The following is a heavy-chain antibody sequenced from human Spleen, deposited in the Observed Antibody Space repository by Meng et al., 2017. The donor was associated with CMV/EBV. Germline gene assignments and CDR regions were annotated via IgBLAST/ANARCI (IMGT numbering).Heavy chain of an antibody. Sequence: GESLKISCAASGFTFSDYYLSWIRQAPGKGLQWISYISRGGSATYYADSVKGRFTMSRDNSKNTLYLQMNSLRAEDTAVYYCAREWSIAARSFDYWGQGTLVTVSS. CDR2: ISRGGSAT. CDR3: AREWSIAARSFDY. V-gene: IGHV3-11*04. D-gene: IGHD6-6*01. CDR1: GFTFSDYY. J-gene: IGHJ4*02.